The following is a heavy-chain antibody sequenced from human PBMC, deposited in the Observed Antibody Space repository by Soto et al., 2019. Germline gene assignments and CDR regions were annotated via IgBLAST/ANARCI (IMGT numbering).Heavy chain of an antibody. V-gene: IGHV4-31*03. D-gene: IGHD1-26*01. Sequence: SETLSLTCIVSGDSISSGGSYWTWIRQHPGKGLEWIGYTYYIGSPYYNPSLQSRVTISVDTSKNQVSLKLSSVTAADTAVYYCARAGGTVAAINFYGLDVWGQGTTVTVSS. CDR3: ARAGGTVAAINFYGLDV. CDR1: GDSISSGGSY. J-gene: IGHJ6*02. CDR2: TYYIGSP.